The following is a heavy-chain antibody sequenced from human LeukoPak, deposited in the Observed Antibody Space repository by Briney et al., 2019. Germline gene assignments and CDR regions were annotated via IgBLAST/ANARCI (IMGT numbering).Heavy chain of an antibody. V-gene: IGHV1-2*02. CDR3: ARDSSSWLNNWFDP. Sequence: ASVKVSCKAAGYTFTGYYMHWVRQAPGQGLEWMGWINPNSGGTNYAQKFQGRVTMTRDTSISTAYMELSRLTSDDTAVYFCARDSSSWLNNWFDPWGQGTLVTVSS. CDR1: GYTFTGYY. D-gene: IGHD6-13*01. CDR2: INPNSGGT. J-gene: IGHJ5*02.